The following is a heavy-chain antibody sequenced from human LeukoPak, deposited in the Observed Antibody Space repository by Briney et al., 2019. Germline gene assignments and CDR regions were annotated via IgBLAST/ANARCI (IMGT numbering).Heavy chain of an antibody. CDR1: GGSISSYY. Sequence: PSETLSLTCTVSGGSISSYYWSWIRQPPGKGLEWIGYIYYSGSTNYNPSLKSRVTISVDTSKNQFSLKLSSVTAADTAVYYCASPRTMVRGVTQDYWGQGTLVTVSS. CDR2: IYYSGST. CDR3: ASPRTMVRGVTQDY. J-gene: IGHJ4*02. D-gene: IGHD3-10*01. V-gene: IGHV4-59*12.